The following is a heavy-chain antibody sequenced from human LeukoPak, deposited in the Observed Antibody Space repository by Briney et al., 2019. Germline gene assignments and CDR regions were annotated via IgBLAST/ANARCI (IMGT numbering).Heavy chain of an antibody. V-gene: IGHV4-61*01. CDR1: GGSVSSGSYY. Sequence: SETLSLTCIVSGGSVSSGSYYWSWIRQPPGKGLEWIGYIYYSGSTNYNPSLKSRVTISVDTSKNQFSLKLSSVTAADTAVYYCARVSDFWSGYPHDYWGQGTLVTVSS. CDR2: IYYSGST. D-gene: IGHD3-3*01. CDR3: ARVSDFWSGYPHDY. J-gene: IGHJ4*02.